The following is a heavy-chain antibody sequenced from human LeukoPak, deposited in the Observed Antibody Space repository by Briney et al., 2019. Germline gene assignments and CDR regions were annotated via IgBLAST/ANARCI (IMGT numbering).Heavy chain of an antibody. CDR2: IYYSGST. CDR1: GGSISSYY. J-gene: IGHJ3*02. CDR3: ARNRAEDQVQLERAAFDI. V-gene: IGHV4-59*01. D-gene: IGHD1-1*01. Sequence: SETLSLTCTVSGGSISSYYWSWIRQPPGKGLEWIGYIYYSGSTDYNPSLKSRVTISVDTSKNQFSLKLSSVTAADTAVYYCARNRAEDQVQLERAAFDIWGQGTMVTVSS.